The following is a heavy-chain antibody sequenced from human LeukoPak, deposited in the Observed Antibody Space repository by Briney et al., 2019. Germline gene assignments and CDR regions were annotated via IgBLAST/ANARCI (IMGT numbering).Heavy chain of an antibody. CDR1: GGSISSGGYY. CDR2: IYYSGCT. Sequence: PSQTLSLTCTVSGGSISSGGYYWSWIRQHPGKGLEWIGYIYYSGCTYYNPSLKSRVTISVDTSKNQFSLKLSSVTAADTAVYYCARAATTQHAFDIWGQGTMVTVSS. V-gene: IGHV4-31*03. J-gene: IGHJ3*02. D-gene: IGHD1-26*01. CDR3: ARAATTQHAFDI.